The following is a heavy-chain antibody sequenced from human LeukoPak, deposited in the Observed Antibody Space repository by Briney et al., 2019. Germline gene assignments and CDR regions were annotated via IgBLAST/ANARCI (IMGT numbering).Heavy chain of an antibody. Sequence: GGSLRLSCVASGFTFSNFAMNWVRQAPGKGLEWVSSISSSSSCIYYADSVKGRFTISRDNAKNSLYLQMNSLRAEDTAVYYCARDHSGSYYGYWGQGTLVTVSS. CDR3: ARDHSGSYYGY. J-gene: IGHJ4*02. CDR2: ISSSSSCI. V-gene: IGHV3-21*01. CDR1: GFTFSNFA. D-gene: IGHD1-26*01.